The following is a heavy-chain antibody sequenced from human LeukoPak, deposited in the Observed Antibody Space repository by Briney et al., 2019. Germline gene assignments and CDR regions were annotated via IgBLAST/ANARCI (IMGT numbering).Heavy chain of an antibody. CDR3: AKDQALTPVAFHI. D-gene: IGHD1-14*01. J-gene: IGHJ3*02. CDR2: LGGSGHPT. V-gene: IGHV3-23*01. Sequence: WVRQAPGKGLEWVSGLGGSGHPTYYADSVMGRFTISRDNSKSTLYLQMNSLRAEDTAVYYCAKDQALTPVAFHIWGQGTMVTVSS.